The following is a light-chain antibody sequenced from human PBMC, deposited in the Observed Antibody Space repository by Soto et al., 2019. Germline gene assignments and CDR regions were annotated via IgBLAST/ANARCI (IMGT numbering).Light chain of an antibody. V-gene: IGKV1-27*01. J-gene: IGKJ3*01. Sequence: DIQMTQSPSSLSASIGDRVTITCRASQGISNYLAWYQQKPGNVPKLLIYAASTLQSGVPSRFSGSGSGTDFTLTISSLQPEDVATYYCQKYNSVPLFTFGPGTEVDIK. CDR3: QKYNSVPLFT. CDR2: AAS. CDR1: QGISNY.